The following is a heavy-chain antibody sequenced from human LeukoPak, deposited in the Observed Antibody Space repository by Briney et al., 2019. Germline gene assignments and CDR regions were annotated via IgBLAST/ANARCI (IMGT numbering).Heavy chain of an antibody. J-gene: IGHJ5*02. D-gene: IGHD3-10*01. V-gene: IGHV3-74*01. Sequence: GGSLRLSCAASGFTFSSYWMHWVRHAPGKGLVWVSRIKSDGSNTGYADSVKGRFTISRDNVKNTLYLQMNSLRAEDTAVYYCAREYGFGAGSYYPWGQGTLVTVSS. CDR2: IKSDGSNT. CDR1: GFTFSSYW. CDR3: AREYGFGAGSYYP.